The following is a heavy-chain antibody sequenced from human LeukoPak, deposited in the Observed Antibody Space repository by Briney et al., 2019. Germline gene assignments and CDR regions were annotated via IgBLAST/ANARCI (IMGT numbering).Heavy chain of an antibody. V-gene: IGHV3-23*01. Sequence: GGSLRLSCAASGFSFSSYGMSWVRQAPGEGLEWVSGFSASDGSRYYADSVKGRFTISRDDSKNTLYLQMNSLRAEDTAVYYCAKNIGGFDYWGQGTLVTVSS. CDR2: FSASDGSR. CDR1: GFSFSSYG. J-gene: IGHJ4*02. D-gene: IGHD4-23*01. CDR3: AKNIGGFDY.